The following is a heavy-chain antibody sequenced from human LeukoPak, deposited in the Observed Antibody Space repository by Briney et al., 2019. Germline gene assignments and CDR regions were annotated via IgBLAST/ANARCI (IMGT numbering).Heavy chain of an antibody. CDR3: ARDHYYDSSGYSYRRRLTNAFDI. CDR1: GGSFSGYY. D-gene: IGHD3-22*01. Sequence: SETLSLTCAVYGGSFSGYYWSWIRQPPGKGLDWIGEINHSGSTNYNPSLKSRVTISVDTSKNQFSLKLSSVTAADTAVYYCARDHYYDSSGYSYRRRLTNAFDIWGQGTMVTVSS. CDR2: INHSGST. V-gene: IGHV4-34*01. J-gene: IGHJ3*02.